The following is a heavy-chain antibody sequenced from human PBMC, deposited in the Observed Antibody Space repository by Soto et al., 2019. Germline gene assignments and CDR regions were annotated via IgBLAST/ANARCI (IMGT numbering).Heavy chain of an antibody. V-gene: IGHV1-69*02. Sequence: QVQLVQSGAEVTKPGSSVKVSCKASGGTFSSYTISWVRQAPGQGLEWMGRIIPILGIANYAQNFKGRVTITADKSTSTAYMELSGLRSEDTAVYYCARHDYGGNYDYWGQGTLVTVCS. CDR3: ARHDYGGNYDY. D-gene: IGHD4-17*01. J-gene: IGHJ4*02. CDR1: GGTFSSYT. CDR2: IIPILGIA.